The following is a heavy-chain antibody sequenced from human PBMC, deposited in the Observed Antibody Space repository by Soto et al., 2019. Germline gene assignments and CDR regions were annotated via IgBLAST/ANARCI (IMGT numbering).Heavy chain of an antibody. J-gene: IGHJ4*02. V-gene: IGHV1-69*13. CDR1: GCTFSIYA. D-gene: IGHD1-1*01. Sequence: VKVSCKASGCTFSIYAISWVRQAPGQGLEWMGGIIPIFGTANYAQKFQGRVTITADESTSTAYMELSSLRSEDTAVYYCARAKDWNDRYYFDYWGQGTLVTVSS. CDR3: ARAKDWNDRYYFDY. CDR2: IIPIFGTA.